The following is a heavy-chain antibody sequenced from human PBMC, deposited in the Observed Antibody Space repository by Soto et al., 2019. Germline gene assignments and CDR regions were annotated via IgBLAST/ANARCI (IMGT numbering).Heavy chain of an antibody. CDR2: ISSGRPDI. D-gene: IGHD6-19*01. Sequence: EDQLVESGGGLVKPGGSPRLSCAASGCSIDTYNMNWVRQAPGKGLEWVSSISSGRPDIFYADSVRGRFTISRDDAKKSLFLQMNSLRADDTAVYYCARDHLGIAAGDFDLWGQGTLVTVSS. CDR1: GCSIDTYN. V-gene: IGHV3-21*02. CDR3: ARDHLGIAAGDFDL. J-gene: IGHJ4*02.